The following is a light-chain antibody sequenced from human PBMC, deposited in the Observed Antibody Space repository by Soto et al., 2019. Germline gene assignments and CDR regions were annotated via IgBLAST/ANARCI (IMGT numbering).Light chain of an antibody. Sequence: IQISHSLTPVSAYIGDSDTVTSLASQTISSWLAWYQQKPGKAPKLLIYDSSSLKSGVPSRFSGSGSGTDFTLTISGLQPDDFATYYCQHYHTYSDAFGQ. CDR3: QHYHTYSDA. CDR2: DSS. J-gene: IGKJ5*01. V-gene: IGKV1-5*01. CDR1: QTISSW.